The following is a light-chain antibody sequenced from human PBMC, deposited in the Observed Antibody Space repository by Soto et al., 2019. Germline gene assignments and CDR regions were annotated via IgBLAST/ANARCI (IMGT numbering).Light chain of an antibody. CDR1: QSLLHSNGYNY. CDR3: MQALQTLGT. V-gene: IGKV2-28*01. CDR2: LGS. J-gene: IGKJ1*01. Sequence: DVVVTQSPLSLPATLGQSASISCRSSQSLLHSNGYNYLDWYLQKPGQSPQLLIYLGSNRASGVPDRFSGSGSGTDFTLKISRVEAEDVGVYYCMQALQTLGTFGQGTKVDIK.